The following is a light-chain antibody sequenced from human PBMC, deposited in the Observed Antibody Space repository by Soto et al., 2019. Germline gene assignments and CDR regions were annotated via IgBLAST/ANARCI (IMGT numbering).Light chain of an antibody. CDR3: QQSYGTPPT. Sequence: DIQMTQSPSTLSASVGDTFAITCRASQSISSYLNWYQQKPGKAPKLLIYAASSLQSGVPSRFSGSGSGTDFTLTISSLQPEDFATYYCQQSYGTPPTFGQGTKVDIK. J-gene: IGKJ1*01. CDR2: AAS. CDR1: QSISSY. V-gene: IGKV1-39*01.